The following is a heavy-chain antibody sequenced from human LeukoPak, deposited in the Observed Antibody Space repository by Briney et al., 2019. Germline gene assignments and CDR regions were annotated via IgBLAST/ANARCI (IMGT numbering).Heavy chain of an antibody. D-gene: IGHD3-10*01. V-gene: IGHV3-7*01. CDR3: ARDLNYYGSGSYSY. CDR1: GFTFSSYW. Sequence: GGSLRLSCAASGFTFSSYWMSWVRQAPGKGPEWVANIKQDGSEKYYVDSVKGRFTISRDNAKNSLYLQMNSLRAEDTAVYYCARDLNYYGSGSYSYWGQGTLVTVSS. CDR2: IKQDGSEK. J-gene: IGHJ4*02.